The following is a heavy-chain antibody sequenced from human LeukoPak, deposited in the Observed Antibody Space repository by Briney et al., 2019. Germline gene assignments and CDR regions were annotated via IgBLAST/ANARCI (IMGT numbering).Heavy chain of an antibody. CDR3: TTEDDFWSGYRDY. CDR2: IKSKTDGGTT. J-gene: IGHJ4*02. V-gene: IGHV3-15*01. CDR1: GGSISSYY. D-gene: IGHD3-3*01. Sequence: ETLSLTCTVSGGSISSYYWSWVRQAPGKGLEWVGRIKSKTDGGTTDYAAPVKGRFTISRDDSKNTLYLQMNSLKTEDTAVYYCTTEDDFWSGYRDYWGQGTLVTVSS.